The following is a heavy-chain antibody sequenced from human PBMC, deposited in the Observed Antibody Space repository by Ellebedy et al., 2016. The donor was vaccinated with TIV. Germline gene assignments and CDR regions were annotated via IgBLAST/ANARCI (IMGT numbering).Heavy chain of an antibody. D-gene: IGHD6-19*01. V-gene: IGHV1-3*01. CDR1: GYTFTSYA. CDR2: INAGNGNT. Sequence: ASVKVSXKASGYTFTSYAMHWVRQAPGQRLEWMGWINAGNGNTKYSQKFQGRVTITRDTSASTAYMELSSLRSEDTAVYYCARDLPEQWLVRGYFQHWGQGTLVTVSS. CDR3: ARDLPEQWLVRGYFQH. J-gene: IGHJ1*01.